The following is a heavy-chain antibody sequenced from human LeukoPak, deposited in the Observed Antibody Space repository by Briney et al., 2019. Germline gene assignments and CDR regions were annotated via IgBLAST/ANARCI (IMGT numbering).Heavy chain of an antibody. V-gene: IGHV5-51*01. J-gene: IGHJ4*02. CDR2: IFPGDSAT. Sequence: PGESLKISCKGSGYSFTSLWIGWVRQLPGKGLEWMRIIFPGDSATRYSPSFQGQVTISADKSISTAYLQWSSLKASDTAMYYCARHFTTRGNYYDSSRYYYSDYWGQGTLVTVSS. D-gene: IGHD3-22*01. CDR3: ARHFTTRGNYYDSSRYYYSDY. CDR1: GYSFTSLW.